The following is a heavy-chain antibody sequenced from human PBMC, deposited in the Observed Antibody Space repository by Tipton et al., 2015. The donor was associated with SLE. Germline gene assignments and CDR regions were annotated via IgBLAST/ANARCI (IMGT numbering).Heavy chain of an antibody. CDR1: DGSISSTNYY. CDR2: IFYTGST. J-gene: IGHJ4*02. CDR3: ARHGDSLMPPDY. V-gene: IGHV4-39*01. D-gene: IGHD2-2*01. Sequence: TLSLTCTVSDGSISSTNYYWGWIRQPPGKGLEWIGSIFYTGSTYYNPSLKSRVSFSIDTSKHQFSLKLSSVTAADTAVYYCARHGDSLMPPDYWGQGTLVTVSS.